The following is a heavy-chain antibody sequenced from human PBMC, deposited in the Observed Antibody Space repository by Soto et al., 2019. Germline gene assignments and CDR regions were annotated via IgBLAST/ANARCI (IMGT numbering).Heavy chain of an antibody. Sequence: QVQLVQSGAEVKKPGASVKVSCKASGYTFTGYYMHWVRQAPGQGLEWMGWINPNSGGTNYAQKFQGRVTMTRDTSISTAYMELSRLRSDDTAVYYCARVSLPVWSGGHFDYWGQGTLVTVSS. J-gene: IGHJ4*02. CDR2: INPNSGGT. V-gene: IGHV1-2*02. CDR3: ARVSLPVWSGGHFDY. D-gene: IGHD3-10*01. CDR1: GYTFTGYY.